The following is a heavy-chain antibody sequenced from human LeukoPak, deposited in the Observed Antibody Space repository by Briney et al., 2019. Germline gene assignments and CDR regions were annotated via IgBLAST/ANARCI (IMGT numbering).Heavy chain of an antibody. CDR1: GASISSGDYY. Sequence: SETLSLTCTVSGASISSGDYYWGWIRQPPGKGLEWIGSMYNSGSTYYNPSLKSRVTISVDTSKSQFFLKLRSVTAADTAVYYCARVQRYYGGNQMRICYFDYWGQGTLVTVSS. CDR2: MYNSGST. V-gene: IGHV4-39*07. D-gene: IGHD4-23*01. J-gene: IGHJ4*02. CDR3: ARVQRYYGGNQMRICYFDY.